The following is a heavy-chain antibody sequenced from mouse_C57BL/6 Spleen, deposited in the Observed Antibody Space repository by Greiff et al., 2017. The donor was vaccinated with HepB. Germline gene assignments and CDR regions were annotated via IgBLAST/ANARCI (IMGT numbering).Heavy chain of an antibody. D-gene: IGHD1-2*01. V-gene: IGHV14-4*01. CDR3: TTTATVAY. CDR2: IDPENGDT. J-gene: IGHJ3*01. Sequence: VQLKESGAELVRPGASVKLSCTASGFNIKDDYMHWVKQRPEQGLEWIGWIDPENGDTEYASKFQGKATITADPSSNTAYLQLSSLTSEDTAVYYCTTTATVAYWGQGTLVTVSA. CDR1: GFNIKDDY.